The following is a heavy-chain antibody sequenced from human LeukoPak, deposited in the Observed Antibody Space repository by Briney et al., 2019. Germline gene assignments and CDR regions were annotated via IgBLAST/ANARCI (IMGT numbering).Heavy chain of an antibody. CDR2: ISYDGSNK. V-gene: IGHV3-30-3*01. CDR1: GFTFSSYA. J-gene: IGHJ6*03. Sequence: GGSLRLSCAASGFTFSSYAMHWVRQAPGKGLEWVAVISYDGSNKYYADSVKGRFTISRDNSKNTLYLQMNSLRAEDTAVYYCAKGNTIPEDYYYMDVWGKGTTVTVSS. D-gene: IGHD3-3*01. CDR3: AKGNTIPEDYYYMDV.